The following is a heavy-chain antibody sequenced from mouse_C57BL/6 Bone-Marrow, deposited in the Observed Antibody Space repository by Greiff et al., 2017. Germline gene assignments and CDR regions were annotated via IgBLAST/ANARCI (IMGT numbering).Heavy chain of an antibody. J-gene: IGHJ4*01. CDR1: GFTFNTYA. CDR2: IRSKSSNYAT. V-gene: IGHV10-3*01. CDR3: VRDRYYGSSREGYAMDY. D-gene: IGHD1-1*01. Sequence: DVKLVESGGGLVQPKGSLKLSCAASGFTFNTYAMHWVRQAPGKGLEWVARIRSKSSNYATYYADSVKDRFTISRDDSQSMLYLQMNNLKTEDTAMYYCVRDRYYGSSREGYAMDYWGQGTSVTVSS.